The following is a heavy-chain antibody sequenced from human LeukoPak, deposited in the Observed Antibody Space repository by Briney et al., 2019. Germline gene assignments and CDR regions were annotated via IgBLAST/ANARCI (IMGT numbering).Heavy chain of an antibody. Sequence: ASVKVSCKASGYTFTSYYMHWVRQAPGQGLEWMGITNPSGGSTSYAQKFQGRVTMTRDTSTSTVYMELSSLRSEDTAVYYCARGPYYYDSSGYYSSDYWGQGTLVTVSS. J-gene: IGHJ4*02. D-gene: IGHD3-22*01. V-gene: IGHV1-46*01. CDR1: GYTFTSYY. CDR2: TNPSGGST. CDR3: ARGPYYYDSSGYYSSDY.